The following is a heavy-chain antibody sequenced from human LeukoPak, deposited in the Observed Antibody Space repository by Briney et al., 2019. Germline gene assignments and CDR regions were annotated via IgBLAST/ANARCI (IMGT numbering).Heavy chain of an antibody. Sequence: GGSLRLSCAASGFTFSSYTMIRVRQAPGMGLEWVSTIGGNGFGTYYADSVKGRFTISRDNSKNMLYLQMNSLRAEDTAVYYCATGGMDGYNLDYWGQGTLVTVSS. D-gene: IGHD5-24*01. CDR3: ATGGMDGYNLDY. CDR2: IGGNGFGT. V-gene: IGHV3-23*01. CDR1: GFTFSSYT. J-gene: IGHJ4*02.